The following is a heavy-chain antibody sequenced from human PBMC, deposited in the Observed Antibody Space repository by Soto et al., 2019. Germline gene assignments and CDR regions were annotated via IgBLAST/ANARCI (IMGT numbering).Heavy chain of an antibody. D-gene: IGHD5-18*01. Sequence: GASVKVSCKASGYTFTSYGISWVRQAPGQGLEWMGWISAYNGNTNYAQKLQGGVTMTTDTSTSTAYMELRSLRSDDTAVYYCARVEVWIQLWLPGMDVWGQGTTVTVSS. J-gene: IGHJ6*02. CDR2: ISAYNGNT. V-gene: IGHV1-18*04. CDR3: ARVEVWIQLWLPGMDV. CDR1: GYTFTSYG.